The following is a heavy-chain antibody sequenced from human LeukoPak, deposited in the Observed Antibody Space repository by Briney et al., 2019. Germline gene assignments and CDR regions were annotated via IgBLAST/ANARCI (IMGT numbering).Heavy chain of an antibody. CDR2: INHSGST. CDR1: GGSFSGYY. Sequence: SETLSLXCAVYGGSFSGYYWSWIRQPPGKGLEWIGEINHSGSTNYNPSLKSRVTISVDTSKNQFSLKLSSVTAADTAVYYCARILGYCSGGSCYRSDDAFDIWGQGTMVTVSS. D-gene: IGHD2-15*01. CDR3: ARILGYCSGGSCYRSDDAFDI. J-gene: IGHJ3*02. V-gene: IGHV4-34*01.